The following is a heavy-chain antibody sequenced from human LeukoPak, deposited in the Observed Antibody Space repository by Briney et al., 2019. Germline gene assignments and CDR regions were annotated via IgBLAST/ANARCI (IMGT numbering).Heavy chain of an antibody. Sequence: GGSLRLSCAASGFTFDDYGLSWVRQAPGKRLEWVANIKQDGSDKYYVDSVKGRFTISRDITQKSLYLQMNSLRVEDTAMYYCARNQRDNWNYDFYFDYWGQGTLVTVSS. CDR3: ARNQRDNWNYDFYFDY. CDR1: GFTFDDYG. J-gene: IGHJ4*02. D-gene: IGHD1-7*01. CDR2: IKQDGSDK. V-gene: IGHV3-7*01.